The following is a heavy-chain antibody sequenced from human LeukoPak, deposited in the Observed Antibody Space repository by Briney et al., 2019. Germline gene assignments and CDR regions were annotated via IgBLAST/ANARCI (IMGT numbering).Heavy chain of an antibody. J-gene: IGHJ6*04. CDR1: GFTSGSYE. CDR2: ISSSGSTI. V-gene: IGHV3-48*03. Sequence: PGGSLRLSCAASGFTSGSYEMNWVRQAPGKGLEWVSYISSSGSTIYYADSVKDRFTISRDNAKNSLYLQMNSLRAEDTAVYYCAELGITMIGGVWGKGTTVTISS. CDR3: AELGITMIGGV. D-gene: IGHD3-10*02.